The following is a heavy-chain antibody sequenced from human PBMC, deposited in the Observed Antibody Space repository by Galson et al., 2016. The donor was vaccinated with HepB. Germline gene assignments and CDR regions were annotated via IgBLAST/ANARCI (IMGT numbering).Heavy chain of an antibody. J-gene: IGHJ4*02. CDR1: GFIFRKYA. CDR3: VKGAYGGIAAAGTY. Sequence: SLRLSCAASGFIFRKYAMHWVRQAPGKGLEYVSGISSNGGSTHYADSVKGRFTISRDNSKNTLYVQLSRLRPEDTAVYYCVKGAYGGIAAAGTYWGQGTLVTVSS. D-gene: IGHD6-13*01. CDR2: ISSNGGST. V-gene: IGHV3-64*05.